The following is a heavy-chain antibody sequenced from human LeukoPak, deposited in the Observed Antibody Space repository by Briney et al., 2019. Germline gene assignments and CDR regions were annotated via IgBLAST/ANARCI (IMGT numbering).Heavy chain of an antibody. V-gene: IGHV3-23*01. J-gene: IGHJ3*02. CDR2: ISGSGGST. CDR1: GFTFSSYA. CDR3: AKDLNPYYYDSSGSAAPDAFDI. D-gene: IGHD3-22*01. Sequence: GGSLRLSCAASGFTFSSYAMHWVRQAPGKGLEWVSTISGSGGSTYYADSVKGRFTISRDNSKNTLYLQMNSLRAEDTAVYYCAKDLNPYYYDSSGSAAPDAFDIWGQGTMVTVSS.